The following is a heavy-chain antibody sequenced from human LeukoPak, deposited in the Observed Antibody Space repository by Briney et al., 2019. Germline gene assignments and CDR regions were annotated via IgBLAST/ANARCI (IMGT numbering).Heavy chain of an antibody. CDR1: GGSISSSSYY. CDR2: IYYSGST. D-gene: IGHD4-17*01. J-gene: IGHJ4*02. V-gene: IGHV4-39*07. CDR3: ARNPVTVTTGPLPGANRGVWFDY. Sequence: SETLSLTCTVSGGSISSSSYYWGWIRQPPGKGLEWIGSIYYSGSTYYNPSLKSRVTISVDTSKNQFSLKLSSVTAADTAVYYCARNPVTVTTGPLPGANRGVWFDYWGQGTLVTVSS.